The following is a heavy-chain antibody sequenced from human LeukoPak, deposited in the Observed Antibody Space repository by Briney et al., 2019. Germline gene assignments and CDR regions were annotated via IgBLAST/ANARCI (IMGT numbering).Heavy chain of an antibody. D-gene: IGHD6-19*01. CDR1: GFTFSSYA. CDR3: AKAGPGAVAGTPSFDY. V-gene: IGHV3-23*01. Sequence: GGSLRLSCAASGFTFSSYAMSWVRQAPGKGLEWVSAISGSGGSTYYADSVKGRFTISRDNSKDTLYLQMNSLRAEDTAVYYCAKAGPGAVAGTPSFDYWGQGTLVTVSS. J-gene: IGHJ4*02. CDR2: ISGSGGST.